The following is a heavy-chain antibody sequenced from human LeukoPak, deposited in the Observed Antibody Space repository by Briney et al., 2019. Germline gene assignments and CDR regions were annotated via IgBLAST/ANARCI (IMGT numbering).Heavy chain of an antibody. CDR3: ARERAVAGQYDAFDI. D-gene: IGHD6-19*01. CDR1: GFTFSSYW. J-gene: IGHJ3*02. V-gene: IGHV3-74*01. CDR2: INSDGSST. Sequence: GGSPRLSCAASGFTFSSYWMHWVRQAPGKGLVWVSRINSDGSSTSYADSVRGRFTISRDNAKNTLYLQMNSLRAEDTAVYYCARERAVAGQYDAFDIWGQGTMVTVSS.